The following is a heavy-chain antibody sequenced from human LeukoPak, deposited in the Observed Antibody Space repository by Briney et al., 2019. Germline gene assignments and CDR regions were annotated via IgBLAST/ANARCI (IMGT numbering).Heavy chain of an antibody. Sequence: GGSLRLSCAASGFTFSDYGMHWVRQAPGKGLEWVALISYDGGNKFYADSVRDRFTISRDNSKNTLFLQMNSLRTEDTAMYYCAKVFEVRGASRPKAYWGQGTLVIVSS. V-gene: IGHV3-30*18. CDR2: ISYDGGNK. CDR3: AKVFEVRGASRPKAY. J-gene: IGHJ4*02. CDR1: GFTFSDYG. D-gene: IGHD3-10*01.